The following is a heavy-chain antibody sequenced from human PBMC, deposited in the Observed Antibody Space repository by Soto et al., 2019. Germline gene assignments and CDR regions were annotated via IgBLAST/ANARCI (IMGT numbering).Heavy chain of an antibody. D-gene: IGHD4-17*01. CDR2: ITPVFGTA. CDR1: ADTFNSYS. Sequence: QVQLVQSGAEVKKPGSSVKVSCKASADTFNSYSLSWLRQAPGQGLGGMGGITPVFGTADYAQSFEDRLTITADDSTSTVYMELSSLRSDDTAVYYCARSLEGTTVTNWFDPWGQGALVTVSS. J-gene: IGHJ5*02. CDR3: ARSLEGTTVTNWFDP. V-gene: IGHV1-69*01.